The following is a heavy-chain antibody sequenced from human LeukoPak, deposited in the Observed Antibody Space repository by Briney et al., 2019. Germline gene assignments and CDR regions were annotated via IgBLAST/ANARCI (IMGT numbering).Heavy chain of an antibody. J-gene: IGHJ5*02. Sequence: ASVKVSCKASGYTFTVNGISWVRQAPGHGLEWMGWISANNGNTNYAQKFQGRVTMTTDTSTTTAYMELRSLRSDDTAVYHCARGVGGSYFGWFDPWGQGTLVTVSS. CDR3: ARGVGGSYFGWFDP. V-gene: IGHV1-18*01. D-gene: IGHD1-26*01. CDR1: GYTFTVNG. CDR2: ISANNGNT.